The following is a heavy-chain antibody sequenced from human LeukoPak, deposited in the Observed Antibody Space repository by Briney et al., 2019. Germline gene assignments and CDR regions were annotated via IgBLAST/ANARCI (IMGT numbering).Heavy chain of an antibody. Sequence: GGSLRLSCAASGFSFSNFPMHWARQTPGQGLEWVAVISSDGSIASYIDSAKGRFTFSRDNSKNTLHLQMNSLRPEDTAVYFCAGEGHSSGRAGFLDYWGQGSLVTVS. CDR2: ISSDGSIA. CDR1: GFSFSNFP. V-gene: IGHV3-30*10. CDR3: AGEGHSSGRAGFLDY. J-gene: IGHJ4*02. D-gene: IGHD6-19*01.